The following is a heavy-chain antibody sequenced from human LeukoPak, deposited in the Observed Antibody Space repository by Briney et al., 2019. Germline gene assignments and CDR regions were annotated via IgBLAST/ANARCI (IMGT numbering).Heavy chain of an antibody. D-gene: IGHD3-9*01. CDR2: INSDGSSP. CDR1: GFTFSSYR. Sequence: QPVGALRLSCAASGFTFSSYRMHGLLQAPGKDLLWVSRINSDGSSPSYAGSVKGRFTISRDNAKNTLYLQMNSLRAEDTAFFFKQKTAYDILTGWGGDYYYYGMDVWGQGTTVTVSS. V-gene: IGHV3-74*01. J-gene: IGHJ6*02. CDR3: QKTAYDILTGWGGDYYYYGMDV.